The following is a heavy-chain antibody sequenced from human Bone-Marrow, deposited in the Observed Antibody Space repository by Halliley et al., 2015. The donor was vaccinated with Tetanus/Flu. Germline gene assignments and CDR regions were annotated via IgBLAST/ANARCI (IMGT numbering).Heavy chain of an antibody. J-gene: IGHJ4*02. Sequence: SYISSSGPSMFYADSVKGRFTVSRDNAKNSLYLQMNTLTAEDTAIYYCARENYGSGSSADFDFWGRGTLVTVSS. D-gene: IGHD3-10*01. CDR3: ARENYGSGSSADFDF. V-gene: IGHV3-48*03. CDR2: ISSSGPSM.